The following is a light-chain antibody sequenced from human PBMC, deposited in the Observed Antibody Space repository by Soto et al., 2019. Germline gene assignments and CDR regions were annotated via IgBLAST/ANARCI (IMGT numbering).Light chain of an antibody. J-gene: IGLJ1*01. V-gene: IGLV2-23*01. CDR2: EAS. CDR3: CSNAAGSTYV. Sequence: QSVLTQPASVSGSPGQSITISCTGTSSVIGSHHLVSWYQQYPGKAPQLIIFEASKRPSGVSNRFSGSKSGITASLTISGLQAEDEADYYCCSNAAGSTYVFGTGTKVTVL. CDR1: SSVIGSHHL.